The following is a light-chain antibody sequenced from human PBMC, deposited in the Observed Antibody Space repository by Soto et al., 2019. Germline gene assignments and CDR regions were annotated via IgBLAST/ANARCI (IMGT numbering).Light chain of an antibody. CDR3: AAWGDSLNGLLV. CDR1: GSDVGGYDY. Sequence: QSALTQPASVSGSPGQSITISCTGTGSDVGGYDYVSWYQHHPGKAPKVMIYEVTNRPSGVPDRFSGSKSGTSASLAISGLQSEDEADYYCAAWGDSLNGLLVFGTGTKVTVL. CDR2: EVT. J-gene: IGLJ1*01. V-gene: IGLV2-14*01.